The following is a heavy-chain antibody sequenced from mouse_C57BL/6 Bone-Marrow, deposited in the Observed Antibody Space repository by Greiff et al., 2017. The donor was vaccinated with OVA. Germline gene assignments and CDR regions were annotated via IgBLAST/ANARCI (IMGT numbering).Heavy chain of an antibody. CDR1: GFSLTSYA. Sequence: VQLQQSGPGLVAPSQSLSITCTVSGFSLTSYAISWVRQPPGKGLEWLGVIWTGGGTNYNSALKSRLSISKDNSKSQVFLKMNSLQTDDTARYYCARKRPPLRYGYFDVWGTGTTVTVSS. J-gene: IGHJ1*03. V-gene: IGHV2-9-1*01. D-gene: IGHD1-1*01. CDR2: IWTGGGT. CDR3: ARKRPPLRYGYFDV.